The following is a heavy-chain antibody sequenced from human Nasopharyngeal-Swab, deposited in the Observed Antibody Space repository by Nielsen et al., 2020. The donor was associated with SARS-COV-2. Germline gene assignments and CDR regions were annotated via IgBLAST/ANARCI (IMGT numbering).Heavy chain of an antibody. CDR1: GYTFTSYG. CDR3: ARAGQQRVGYYYYYGMDV. J-gene: IGHJ6*02. D-gene: IGHD6-13*01. CDR2: ISAYNGNT. V-gene: IGHV1-18*01. Sequence: ASVKVSCKASGYTFTSYGISWVRQAPGQGLEWMGWISAYNGNTNYAQKLQGRVTMTRDTSTSTVYMELSSLRSEDTAVYYCARAGQQRVGYYYYYGMDVWGQGTTVTVSS.